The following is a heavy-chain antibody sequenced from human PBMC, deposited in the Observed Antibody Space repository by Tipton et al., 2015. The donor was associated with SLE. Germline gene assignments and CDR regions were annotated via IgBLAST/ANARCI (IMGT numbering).Heavy chain of an antibody. CDR3: ARGASAAGTYF. D-gene: IGHD6-13*01. Sequence: TLSLTCTVSGGSIIPYYWHWIGQSPGKGLEWIGYIFYTGSTNYNPSLKSRGTMLVDTSKNQVSLRLTYVTAADTAIYYCARGASAAGTYFWGQGTLVTVSS. CDR1: GGSIIPYY. J-gene: IGHJ4*02. CDR2: IFYTGST. V-gene: IGHV4-59*01.